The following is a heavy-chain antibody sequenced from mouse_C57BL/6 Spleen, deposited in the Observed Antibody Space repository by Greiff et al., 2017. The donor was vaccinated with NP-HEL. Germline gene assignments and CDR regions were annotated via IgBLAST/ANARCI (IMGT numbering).Heavy chain of an antibody. D-gene: IGHD2-2*01. CDR2: ISGGGGNT. Sequence: EVKVVESGGGLVKPGGSLKLSCAASGFTFSSYTMSWVRQTPEKRLEWVATISGGGGNTYYPDSVKGRFTISRDNAKNTLYLQMSSLRSEDTALYYCARDGYDVDAMDYWGQGTSVTVSS. CDR3: ARDGYDVDAMDY. V-gene: IGHV5-9*01. J-gene: IGHJ4*01. CDR1: GFTFSSYT.